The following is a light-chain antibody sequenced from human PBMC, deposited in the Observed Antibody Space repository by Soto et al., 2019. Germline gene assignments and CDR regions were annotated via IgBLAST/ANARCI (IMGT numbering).Light chain of an antibody. V-gene: IGKV3-11*01. CDR3: QQRSNWIT. CDR2: DAS. J-gene: IGKJ5*01. CDR1: QSVSSY. Sequence: EIRMTPSPATLALSPGERTNPPCRASQSVSSYLAWYQQKPGQAPRLLIYDASNRANGIPARFSGSGSGTDFTLTISSLEPEDFAVYYCQQRSNWITFGQGTRLEIK.